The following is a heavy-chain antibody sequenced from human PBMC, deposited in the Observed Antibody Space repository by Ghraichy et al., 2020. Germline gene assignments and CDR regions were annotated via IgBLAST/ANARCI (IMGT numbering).Heavy chain of an antibody. CDR2: ISGDGGST. Sequence: GESLNISCAASGFTFDDYAMHWVRQAPGKGLEWVSLISGDGGSTYYADSVKGRFTISRDNSKNSLYLQMNSLRTEDTALYYCAKDMVRYFDWLLPHHSNWFDPWGQGTLVTVSS. J-gene: IGHJ5*02. CDR3: AKDMVRYFDWLLPHHSNWFDP. V-gene: IGHV3-43*02. CDR1: GFTFDDYA. D-gene: IGHD3-9*01.